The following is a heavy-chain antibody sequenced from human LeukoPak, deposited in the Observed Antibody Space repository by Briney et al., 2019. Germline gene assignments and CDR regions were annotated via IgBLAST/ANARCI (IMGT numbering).Heavy chain of an antibody. J-gene: IGHJ1*01. V-gene: IGHV3-23*01. Sequence: GGSLRLSCAASGFTFSSYAMSWVRQAPGKGLEWVSAISGSGGSTYYADSVKGRLTISRDNSKNTLYLQMNSLRAEDTAVYYCAKEELVVVAASNFQHWGQGTLVTVSS. CDR3: AKEELVVVAASNFQH. CDR2: ISGSGGST. CDR1: GFTFSSYA. D-gene: IGHD2-15*01.